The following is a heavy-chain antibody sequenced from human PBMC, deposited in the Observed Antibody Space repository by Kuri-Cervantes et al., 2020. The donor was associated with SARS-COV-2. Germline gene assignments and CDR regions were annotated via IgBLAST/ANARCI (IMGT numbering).Heavy chain of an antibody. Sequence: GESLKISCAASGFTFSSYSMNWVRQAPGKGLEWVSSISSSSSYIYYADSVKGRFTISRDNSKNTLYLQMSSLRADDTAVYYCAKLPLIDYWGQGMLVTVSS. CDR3: AKLPLIDY. V-gene: IGHV3-21*04. J-gene: IGHJ4*02. D-gene: IGHD1-7*01. CDR1: GFTFSSYS. CDR2: ISSSSSYI.